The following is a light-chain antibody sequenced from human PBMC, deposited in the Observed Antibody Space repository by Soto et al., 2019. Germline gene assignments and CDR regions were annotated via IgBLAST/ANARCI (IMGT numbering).Light chain of an antibody. Sequence: QSVLTQPPSASGSPGQSVTISCTGTSSDVGGYNYVSWYQQHPGKAPKLIIYEVSKRPSGVPVRFSGSKSGNTASLTVSGLQTEDEADYYCSSYAASTYVFGTGTKVTVL. CDR3: SSYAASTYV. J-gene: IGLJ1*01. CDR1: SSDVGGYNY. CDR2: EVS. V-gene: IGLV2-8*01.